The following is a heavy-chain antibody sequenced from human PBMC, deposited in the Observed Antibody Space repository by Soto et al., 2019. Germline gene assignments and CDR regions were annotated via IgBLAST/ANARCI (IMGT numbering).Heavy chain of an antibody. CDR3: ARGVATVTFFDY. CDR2: IYNSVTT. D-gene: IGHD4-17*01. CDR1: GGSISSSY. V-gene: IGHV4-59*01. Sequence: PSVTLSLTCTVSGGSISSSYWSWIRQSPEKGLELIGYIYNSVTTNYNPFLKSRVTISLDTSKSHFSLKLNSVTSADTAVYYCARGVATVTFFDYWGQGILVTVSS. J-gene: IGHJ4*02.